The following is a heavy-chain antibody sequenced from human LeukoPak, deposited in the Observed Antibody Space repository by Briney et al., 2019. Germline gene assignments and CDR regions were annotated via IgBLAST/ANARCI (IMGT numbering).Heavy chain of an antibody. CDR3: ARAAYYYGSGSLYYFDY. V-gene: IGHV4-4*07. CDR1: GGSISSYY. J-gene: IGHJ4*02. CDR2: IYTSGST. D-gene: IGHD3-10*01. Sequence: SETLSLTCTVSGGSISSYYWSWIRQPAGKGLEWIGRIYTSGSTNYNPSLKSRVTMSVDTSKNQFSLKLSSVTAADTAVYYCARAAYYYGSGSLYYFDYWGQGTLVTVSS.